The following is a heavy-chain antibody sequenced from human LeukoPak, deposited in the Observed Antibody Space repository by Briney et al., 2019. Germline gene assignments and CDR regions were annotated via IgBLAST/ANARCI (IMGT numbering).Heavy chain of an antibody. Sequence: PGGSLRLSCAASGLTFSSYGMHWVRQAPGKGLEWVAVIWYDGSNKYYADSVKGRFTISRDNSKNTLYLQMNSLRAEDTAVYYCARDSVSKEPGMFDPWGQGTLVTVSS. CDR2: IWYDGSNK. CDR3: ARDSVSKEPGMFDP. CDR1: GLTFSSYG. V-gene: IGHV3-33*01. D-gene: IGHD2/OR15-2a*01. J-gene: IGHJ5*02.